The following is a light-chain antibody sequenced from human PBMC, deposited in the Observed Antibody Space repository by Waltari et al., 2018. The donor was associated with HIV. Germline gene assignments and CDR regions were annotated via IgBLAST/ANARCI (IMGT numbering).Light chain of an antibody. Sequence: YVLTQPPSVSVAPGEAARIPCGGNNIEDKTVHWYQQKPGQAPVLVIYYNDDRPSGIPERFSGSNSQNTATLTISRVEAGDEADYYCQVWDDIIGPYVVFGGGTKLTVL. CDR1: NIEDKT. CDR3: QVWDDIIGPYVV. V-gene: IGLV3-21*04. J-gene: IGLJ3*02. CDR2: YND.